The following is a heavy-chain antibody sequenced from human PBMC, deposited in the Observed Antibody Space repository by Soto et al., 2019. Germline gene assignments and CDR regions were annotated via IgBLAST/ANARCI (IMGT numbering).Heavy chain of an antibody. V-gene: IGHV3-33*01. D-gene: IGHD6-13*01. J-gene: IGHJ4*02. CDR3: ARDFSIAAAVDYVDY. CDR2: IWYDGSNK. CDR1: GFTFSSYG. Sequence: QVQLVESGGGVVQHGRSLRLSCAASGFTFSSYGMHWVRQAPGKGLEWVAVIWYDGSNKYYADSEKGRFTISRDNSKNTLYLQMHSQTAEDTAVYYCARDFSIAAAVDYVDYWGQGTKDTFAS.